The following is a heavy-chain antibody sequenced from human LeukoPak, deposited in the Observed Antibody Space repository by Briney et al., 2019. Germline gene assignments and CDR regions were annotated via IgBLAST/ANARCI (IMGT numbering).Heavy chain of an antibody. CDR1: GFTFSSYA. CDR2: ISGSGGST. J-gene: IGHJ4*02. D-gene: IGHD3-9*01. V-gene: IGHV3-23*01. Sequence: GSLRLSCAASGFTFSSYAMSWVRQAPGKGLEWVSAISGSGGSTYYADSVKGRFTISRDNSKNTLYLQMNSLRAEDTAVYYCAKDGPVLRYFDWLSTTFDYWGQGTLVTVSS. CDR3: AKDGPVLRYFDWLSTTFDY.